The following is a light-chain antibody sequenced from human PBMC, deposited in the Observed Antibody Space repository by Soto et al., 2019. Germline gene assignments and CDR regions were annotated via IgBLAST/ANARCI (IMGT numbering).Light chain of an antibody. CDR2: EVT. CDR3: SSYAGRNTVV. CDR1: SSDVGGYNY. J-gene: IGLJ2*01. Sequence: QSALTQPPSASGSPGQSVTISCTGTSSDVGGYNYVSWYQQHPGKAPKLMIHEVTKRPSGVPDRFSGSKSGNTASLTVSGLQAEDEADYYCSSYAGRNTVVFGGGTKLTVL. V-gene: IGLV2-8*01.